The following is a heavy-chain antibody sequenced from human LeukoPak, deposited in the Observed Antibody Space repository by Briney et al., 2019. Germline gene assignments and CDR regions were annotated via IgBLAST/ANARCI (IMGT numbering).Heavy chain of an antibody. CDR1: GFTFSSYG. CDR3: ATSPYSSSWYRV. CDR2: ISYDGSNK. Sequence: PGGSLRLSCAASGFTFSSYGMHWVRQAPGKGLEWVAVISYDGSNKYYADSVKGRFTISRDNAKNSLYLQMNSLRVEDTAVYYCATSPYSSSWYRVGGQGTMVTVSS. J-gene: IGHJ3*01. D-gene: IGHD6-13*01. V-gene: IGHV3-30*03.